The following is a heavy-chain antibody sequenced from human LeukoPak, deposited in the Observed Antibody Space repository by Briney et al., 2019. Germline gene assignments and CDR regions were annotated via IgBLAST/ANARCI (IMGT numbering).Heavy chain of an antibody. Sequence: PGRSLRLSCAASGFTFSSYAMSWVRQAPGKGLEWVSAISGSGGSTYYADSVKGRFTISRDNSKNTLYLQMNSLRAEDTAVYYCAKDEVSYYDSSGYADYWGQGTLVTVSS. V-gene: IGHV3-23*01. J-gene: IGHJ4*02. D-gene: IGHD3-22*01. CDR3: AKDEVSYYDSSGYADY. CDR1: GFTFSSYA. CDR2: ISGSGGST.